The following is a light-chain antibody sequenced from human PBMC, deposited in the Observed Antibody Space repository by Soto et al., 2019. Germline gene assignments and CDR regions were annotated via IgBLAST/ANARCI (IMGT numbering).Light chain of an antibody. J-gene: IGLJ3*02. CDR2: EVS. CDR1: SSDVGAYNY. V-gene: IGLV2-14*01. Sequence: QSALTQPASVSGSPGQSITISCTGTSSDVGAYNYVSWYQQHPDEAPKLMIYEVSNRPSGVSNRFSGSKSGNTASLTISGLQAADEADYFCLSYTTTSTWVFGGGTQLTVL. CDR3: LSYTTTSTWV.